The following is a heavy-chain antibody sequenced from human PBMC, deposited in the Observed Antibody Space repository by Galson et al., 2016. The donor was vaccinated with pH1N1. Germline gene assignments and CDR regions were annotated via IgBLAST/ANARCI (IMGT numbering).Heavy chain of an antibody. CDR1: GFTFSSHS. CDR2: ISSNNYYI. D-gene: IGHD4-17*01. Sequence: SLRLSCAASGFTFSSHSMNWVRQAPGKGLEWVSSISSNNYYIYYADSVKSRFTISRDNARNSLYLQMNSLRAEDTAVYYCARVSFGDYPDYYYYNMGVWGQGTTVTVSS. V-gene: IGHV3-21*01. J-gene: IGHJ6*02. CDR3: ARVSFGDYPDYYYYNMGV.